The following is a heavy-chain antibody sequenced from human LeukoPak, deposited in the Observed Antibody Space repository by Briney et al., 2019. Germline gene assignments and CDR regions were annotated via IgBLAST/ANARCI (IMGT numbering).Heavy chain of an antibody. CDR2: INHSGST. V-gene: IGHV4-39*01. CDR3: ARHVSDFDI. J-gene: IGHJ3*02. CDR1: GGSISSGGYY. Sequence: SQTLSLTCTVSGGSISSGGYYWSWIRQPPGKGLEWIGEINHSGSTNYNPSLKSRVTISVDTSKNQFSLKLSSVTAADTAVYYCARHVSDFDIWGQGTMVTVSS. D-gene: IGHD1-26*01.